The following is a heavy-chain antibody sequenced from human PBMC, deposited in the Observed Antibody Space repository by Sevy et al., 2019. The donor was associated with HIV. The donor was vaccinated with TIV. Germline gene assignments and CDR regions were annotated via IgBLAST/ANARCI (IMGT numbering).Heavy chain of an antibody. CDR1: GYTFTGYY. V-gene: IGHV1-2*02. D-gene: IGHD3-3*01. CDR3: ARGENFWTASYYFDY. Sequence: ASVKVSCKASGYTFTGYYIHWVRQAPGQGLEWMGWINPNSGGTNYVQKFQGRVTMTSDTSINTAYMDLRRLRSDDTAVYYCARGENFWTASYYFDYWGQGTLVTVSS. CDR2: INPNSGGT. J-gene: IGHJ4*02.